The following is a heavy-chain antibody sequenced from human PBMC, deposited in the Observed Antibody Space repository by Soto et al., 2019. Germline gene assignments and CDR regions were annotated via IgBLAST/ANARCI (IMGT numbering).Heavy chain of an antibody. CDR3: ARHDAVHKLQNGMGV. J-gene: IGHJ6*02. Sequence: PSETLSLTCTDSDGSITGCLWGWIRQPPGRGLEWIGSIYNAGNTLDTPAANNRVTISVDTSKNQFSLELSSVTAADTAVYYSARHDAVHKLQNGMGVGGQGTTVTVSS. CDR1: DGSITGCL. V-gene: IGHV4-59*01. D-gene: IGHD1-1*01. CDR2: IYNAGNT.